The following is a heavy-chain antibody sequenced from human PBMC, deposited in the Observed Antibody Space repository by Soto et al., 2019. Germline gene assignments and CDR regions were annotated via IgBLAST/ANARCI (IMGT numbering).Heavy chain of an antibody. J-gene: IGHJ4*02. D-gene: IGHD6-13*01. CDR3: ASSHAGAHITAAVH. V-gene: IGHV4-30-2*01. CDR2: IYHSGST. CDR1: GGSISSGGYS. Sequence: QLQLQESGSGLVKPSQTLSLTCAVSGGSISSGGYSWNWIRQPPGKGLEWIGYIYHSGSTYYNPSPQTRVTISVDRSKNQFPLKLSPVTAADTAVYYCASSHAGAHITAAVHWGQGTLVTVSS.